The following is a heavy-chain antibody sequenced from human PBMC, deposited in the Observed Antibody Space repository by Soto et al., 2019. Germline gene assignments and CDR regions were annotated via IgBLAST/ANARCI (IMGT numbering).Heavy chain of an antibody. Sequence: GGSLRLSCAASGFTFSSYGMHWVRQAPGKGLEWVAVIWYDGSNKYYADSVKGRFTISRDNSKNTLYLQMNSLRAEDTAVYYCARTIPRQYAAVAGTTGVFDYWGQGTLVTVSS. CDR3: ARTIPRQYAAVAGTTGVFDY. CDR2: IWYDGSNK. J-gene: IGHJ4*02. V-gene: IGHV3-33*01. CDR1: GFTFSSYG. D-gene: IGHD6-19*01.